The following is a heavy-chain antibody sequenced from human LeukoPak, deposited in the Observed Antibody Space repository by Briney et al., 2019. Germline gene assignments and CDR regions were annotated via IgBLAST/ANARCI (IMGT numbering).Heavy chain of an antibody. V-gene: IGHV4-39*01. D-gene: IGHD2-15*01. CDR2: IYETGST. J-gene: IGHJ6*01. CDR1: GASISSSTYY. Sequence: KASETLSLTCTVSGASISSSTYYWGWIRQPPGKGLEWIGCIYETGSTYYKSSLKSRVTISVDTSKNQFSLRLSSVTAADTAVYYCARHSGGGYYFYFYTMDVWGQGATVTVSS. CDR3: ARHSGGGYYFYFYTMDV.